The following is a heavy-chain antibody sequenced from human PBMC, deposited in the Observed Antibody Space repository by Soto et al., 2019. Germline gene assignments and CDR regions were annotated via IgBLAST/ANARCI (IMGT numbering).Heavy chain of an antibody. D-gene: IGHD3-10*01. J-gene: IGHJ4*02. Sequence: QVQLQESGPGLVKPSQTLSLTCTVSGGSISRGGYYWSWIRQHPGKVLEWIGYIYYSGSTYYNPSLQSRVTISVDTSKNQFSLKLSYVTAADTAVYYCARVIFGSGSYHTFDYWGQGTLVTVSS. V-gene: IGHV4-31*03. CDR2: IYYSGST. CDR3: ARVIFGSGSYHTFDY. CDR1: GGSISRGGYY.